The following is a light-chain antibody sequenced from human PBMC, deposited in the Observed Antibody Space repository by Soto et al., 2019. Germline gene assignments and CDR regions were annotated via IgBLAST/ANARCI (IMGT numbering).Light chain of an antibody. CDR3: SSYTSSNTPV. Sequence: QSALTQPASVSGSPGQSITISCTGTSSDAGSYNYVSWYQQHPGKAPKLMIYDVSNRPSGVSNRFSGSKSGNTASLTISGLQAEDEADYYCSSYTSSNTPVFGGGTQLTVL. CDR2: DVS. V-gene: IGLV2-14*03. J-gene: IGLJ2*01. CDR1: SSDAGSYNY.